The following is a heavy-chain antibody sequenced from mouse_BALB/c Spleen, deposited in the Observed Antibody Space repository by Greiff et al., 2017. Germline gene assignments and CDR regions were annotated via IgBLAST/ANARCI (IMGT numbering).Heavy chain of an antibody. CDR3: ASFTTVVMDY. Sequence: VQLQQSGAELAKPGASVKMSCKASGYTFTSYWMHWVKQRPGQGLEWIGYINPSTGYTEYNQKFKDKATLTADKSSSTAYMQLSSLTSEDSAVYYCASFTTVVMDYWGQGTSVTVSS. V-gene: IGHV1-7*01. CDR1: GYTFTSYW. CDR2: INPSTGYT. J-gene: IGHJ4*01. D-gene: IGHD1-1*01.